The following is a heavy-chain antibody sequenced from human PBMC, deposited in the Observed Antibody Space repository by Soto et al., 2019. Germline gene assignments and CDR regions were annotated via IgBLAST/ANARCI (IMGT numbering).Heavy chain of an antibody. J-gene: IGHJ4*02. D-gene: IGHD3-10*01. CDR2: IYYSGST. CDR3: ALARGVDNTNYFDY. CDR1: GGSISSYY. V-gene: IGHV4-59*01. Sequence: SETLSLTCTVSGGSISSYYWSWIRQPPGKGLEWIGYIYYSGSTNYNPSLKSRVTISVDTSKNQFSLKLSSVTAADTAVYYCALARGVDNTNYFDYWGQGTLVTVSS.